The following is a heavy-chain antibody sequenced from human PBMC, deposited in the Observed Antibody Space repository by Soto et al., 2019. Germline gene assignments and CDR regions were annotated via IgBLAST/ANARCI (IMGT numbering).Heavy chain of an antibody. Sequence: PGGSLRLSCAASGFTFSSYWMSWVRQAPGKGLEWVANIKQDGSEKYYVDSVKGRFTISRDNAKNSLYLQMNSLRAEDTAVYYCARVLFYGSDPYYYYYMDVWGKGTTVTVSS. J-gene: IGHJ6*03. CDR2: IKQDGSEK. CDR3: ARVLFYGSDPYYYYYMDV. V-gene: IGHV3-7*01. D-gene: IGHD3-10*01. CDR1: GFTFSSYW.